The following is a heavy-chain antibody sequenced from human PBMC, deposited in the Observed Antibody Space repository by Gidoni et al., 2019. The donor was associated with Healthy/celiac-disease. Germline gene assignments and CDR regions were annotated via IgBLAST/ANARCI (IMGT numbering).Heavy chain of an antibody. D-gene: IGHD7-27*01. V-gene: IGHV4-39*07. CDR3: ARVLLTGAGFDY. CDR2: IYYSGST. CDR1: GGPISSSSYY. Sequence: QLQLQESGPGLVKPSETLSLTCTVSGGPISSSSYYWGWNRQPPGKGLEWIGSIYYSGSTYYNPSLKSRVTISVDTSKNQFSLKLSSVTAADTAVYYCARVLLTGAGFDYWGQGTLVTVSS. J-gene: IGHJ4*02.